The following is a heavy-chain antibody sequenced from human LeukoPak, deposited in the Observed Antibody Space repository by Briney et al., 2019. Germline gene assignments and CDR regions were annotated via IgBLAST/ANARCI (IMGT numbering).Heavy chain of an antibody. V-gene: IGHV3-33*01. Sequence: GGSLRLACAASGFTFSSYGMHWVRQAPGKWLEWVAVIWYDGSNKYYADSVKGRFIISRDNSKNPLYLQMNSLRAEDTAVYYCAILTYCGGDCYPRENDAFDIWGQGTMVTVSS. D-gene: IGHD2-21*02. CDR1: GFTFSSYG. CDR3: AILTYCGGDCYPRENDAFDI. CDR2: IWYDGSNK. J-gene: IGHJ3*02.